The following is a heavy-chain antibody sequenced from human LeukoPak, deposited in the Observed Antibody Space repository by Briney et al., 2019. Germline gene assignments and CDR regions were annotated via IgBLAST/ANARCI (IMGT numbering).Heavy chain of an antibody. J-gene: IGHJ4*02. D-gene: IGHD4-17*01. CDR3: ARQRDWMTTVTYFDY. CDR1: GGSFSGYY. Sequence: SETLSLTCAVYGGSFSGYYWSWIRQPPGKGLEWIGEINHSGSTNYNPSLKSRVTISVDTSKNQFSRKLSSVTAADTAVYYCARQRDWMTTVTYFDYWGQGTLITVSS. V-gene: IGHV4-34*01. CDR2: INHSGST.